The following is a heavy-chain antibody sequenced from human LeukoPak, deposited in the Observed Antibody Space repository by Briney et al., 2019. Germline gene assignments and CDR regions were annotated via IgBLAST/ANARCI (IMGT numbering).Heavy chain of an antibody. V-gene: IGHV3-53*04. Sequence: GWSLRLSCAASGFTVSSNYMSWVRQAPGKGLEWVSVIYSGGSTYYADSVKGRFTISRHNSKNTLYLQMNSLRAEDTAVYYCARVTYGRFDYWGQGTLVTVSS. J-gene: IGHJ4*02. CDR3: ARVTYGRFDY. D-gene: IGHD4-17*01. CDR2: IYSGGST. CDR1: GFTVSSNY.